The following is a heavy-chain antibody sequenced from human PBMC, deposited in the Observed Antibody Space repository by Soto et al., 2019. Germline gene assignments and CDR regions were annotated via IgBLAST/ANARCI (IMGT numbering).Heavy chain of an antibody. J-gene: IGHJ3*02. D-gene: IGHD1-7*01. V-gene: IGHV2-26*01. CDR1: GFSLSNARMG. Sequence: QVTLKESGLVLVKPTETLTLPCTVSGFSLSNARMGVSWIRQPPWQALEWLAHIFSNVDKSYITTLKSRVTISKDTSKCQVVLTMTNMDPVDTATYYCAGELRYAFDIWGQGTMVTVSS. CDR3: AGELRYAFDI. CDR2: IFSNVDK.